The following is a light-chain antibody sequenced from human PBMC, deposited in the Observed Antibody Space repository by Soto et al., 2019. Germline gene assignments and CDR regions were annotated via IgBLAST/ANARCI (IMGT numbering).Light chain of an antibody. J-gene: IGLJ2*01. CDR2: EVS. Sequence: QSALTQPPSASGSPGQSVTISCTGSSSDIGGYNFVSWFQQYPGKAPKLMIYEVSKRPSGVSDRFSGSKFGNTASLTVSGLQAEDEADYYCTSYGGSNNVIFGGGTKLTVL. V-gene: IGLV2-8*01. CDR3: TSYGGSNNVI. CDR1: SSDIGGYNF.